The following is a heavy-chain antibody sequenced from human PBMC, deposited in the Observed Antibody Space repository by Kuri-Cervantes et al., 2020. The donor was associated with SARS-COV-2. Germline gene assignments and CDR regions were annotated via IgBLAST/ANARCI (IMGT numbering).Heavy chain of an antibody. CDR2: ISGSGDET. D-gene: IGHD3-16*01. Sequence: GESLKISCADSRFTFNNYALIWVRQAPGKGLEWVSSISGSGDETHYADSVKGRFTISRDISKNTLYLQMNGLRAEDTAVYYCTSVHEMGVVFDWGQGTLVTSPQ. CDR3: TSVHEMGVVFD. CDR1: RFTFNNYA. V-gene: IGHV3-23*01. J-gene: IGHJ4*02.